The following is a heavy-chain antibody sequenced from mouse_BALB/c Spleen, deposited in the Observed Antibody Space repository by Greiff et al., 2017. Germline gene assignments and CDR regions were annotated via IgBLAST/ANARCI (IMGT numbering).Heavy chain of an antibody. V-gene: IGHV1-4*01. J-gene: IGHJ3*01. CDR2: INPSSGYT. Sequence: QVQLKQSGAELARPGASVKMSCKASGYTFTSYTMHWVKQRPGQGLEWIGYINPSSGYTNYNQKFKDKATLTADKSSSTAYMQLSSLTSEDSAVYYCARYAWDERGFAYWGQGTLVTVSA. D-gene: IGHD4-1*01. CDR1: GYTFTSYT. CDR3: ARYAWDERGFAY.